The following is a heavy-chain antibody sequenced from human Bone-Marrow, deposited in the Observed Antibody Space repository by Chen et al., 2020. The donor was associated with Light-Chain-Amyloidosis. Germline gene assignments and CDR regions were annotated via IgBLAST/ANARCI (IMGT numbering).Heavy chain of an antibody. V-gene: IGHV4-39*01. CDR2: IYYSGST. D-gene: IGHD3-16*02. CDR1: GGSISSSSYY. Sequence: QLQLQESGPGLVKPSETLSLTCTVSGGSISSSSYYWGWIRQPPGKGLEWIGSIYYSGSTYYNPCLKSRVTISVDTSKNQFSLKLGAVTAADTAVYYCARRNDSNYDYVWGSYRGDAFDIWGQGTMVTVSS. CDR3: ARRNDSNYDYVWGSYRGDAFDI. J-gene: IGHJ3*02.